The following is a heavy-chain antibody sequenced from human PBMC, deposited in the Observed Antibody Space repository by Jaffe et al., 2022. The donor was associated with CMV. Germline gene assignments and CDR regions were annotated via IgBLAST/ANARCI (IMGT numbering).Heavy chain of an antibody. CDR3: ARGPAARHWVDY. CDR1: GGSFSGYY. J-gene: IGHJ4*02. Sequence: QVQLQQWGAGLLKPSETLSLTCAVYGGSFSGYYWSWIRQPPGKGLEWIGEINHSGSTNYNPSLKSRVTISVDTSKNQFSLKLSSVTAADTAVYYCARGPAARHWVDYWGQGTLVTVSS. CDR2: INHSGST. V-gene: IGHV4-34*01. D-gene: IGHD6-6*01.